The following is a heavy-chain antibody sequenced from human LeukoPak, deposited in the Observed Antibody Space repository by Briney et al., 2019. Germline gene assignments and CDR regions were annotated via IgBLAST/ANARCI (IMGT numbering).Heavy chain of an antibody. Sequence: GESLRLSCATSGFSFNRRGMNWVRHPPGKGLEWVSYISPRSETIYYAESVKGRFTVSRDDSKDSLYLQMHTPRAEDTAVYYCARIDGPTVFTYYMDLWGKGTTVTVAS. V-gene: IGHV3-48*04. D-gene: IGHD3-16*01. J-gene: IGHJ6*03. CDR2: ISPRSETI. CDR3: ARIDGPTVFTYYMDL. CDR1: GFSFNRRG.